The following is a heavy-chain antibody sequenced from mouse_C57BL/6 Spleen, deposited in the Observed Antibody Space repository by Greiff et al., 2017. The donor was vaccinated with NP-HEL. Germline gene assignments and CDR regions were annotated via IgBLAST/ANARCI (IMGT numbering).Heavy chain of an antibody. V-gene: IGHV1-61*01. CDR3: ARSYGNAWFAY. CDR2: IYPSDSET. D-gene: IGHD2-1*01. J-gene: IGHJ3*01. CDR1: GYTFTSYW. Sequence: QVQLQQPGAELVKPGASVKLSCKASGYTFTSYWMHWVKQRPGQGLEWIGNIYPSDSETHYNQKFKDKATLTVDKSSSTAYMQLSSLTSEDSAVYYCARSYGNAWFAYWGQGTLVTVSA.